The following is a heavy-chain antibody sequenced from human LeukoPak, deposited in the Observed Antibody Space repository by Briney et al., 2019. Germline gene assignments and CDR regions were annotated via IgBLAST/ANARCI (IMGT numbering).Heavy chain of an antibody. D-gene: IGHD3-22*01. Sequence: KASESLSLTCTVSGGSISSSSYYWGWIRQPPGKGLEWIGSIYYSGSTYYNPSLKSRVTISVDTSKNQFSLKLSSVTAADTAVYYCARHPTMIVPDNWFDPWGQGTLVTVSS. J-gene: IGHJ5*02. CDR1: GGSISSSSYY. CDR2: IYYSGST. V-gene: IGHV4-39*01. CDR3: ARHPTMIVPDNWFDP.